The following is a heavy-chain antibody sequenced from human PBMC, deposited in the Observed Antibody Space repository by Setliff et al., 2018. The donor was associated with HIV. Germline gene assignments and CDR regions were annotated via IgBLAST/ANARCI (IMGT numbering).Heavy chain of an antibody. D-gene: IGHD5-18*01. V-gene: IGHV4-59*12. J-gene: IGHJ6*02. CDR2: IYYSGST. CDR3: ARVTYFYYYYMDV. Sequence: SETLSLTCTVSGGSIRSYYWSWIRQPPGKGLEWIGYIYYSGSTNYNPSLKSRVTISVDTSKNQFSLKLKSVTAADTAVYYCARVTYFYYYYMDVWGQGTTVTVSS. CDR1: GGSIRSYY.